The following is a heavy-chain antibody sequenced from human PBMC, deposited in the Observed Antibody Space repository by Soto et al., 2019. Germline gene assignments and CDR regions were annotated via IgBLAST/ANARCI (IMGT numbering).Heavy chain of an antibody. CDR3: ARGLAQPLGY. V-gene: IGHV1-18*01. CDR2: ISADNGDT. CDR1: GYTFTKYG. Sequence: QVQLVQSGAEVKKPGASVKVSCKASGYTFTKYGINWVRQAPGQGLEWMGWISADNGDTNYAQKFQGRVTMTTDTPTSTVYMELRSLISDDTAVYYCARGLAQPLGYWGQGTLVTVSS. J-gene: IGHJ4*02. D-gene: IGHD2-2*01.